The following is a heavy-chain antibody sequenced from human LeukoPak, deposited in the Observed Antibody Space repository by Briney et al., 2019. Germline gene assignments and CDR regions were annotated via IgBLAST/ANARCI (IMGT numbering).Heavy chain of an antibody. CDR2: ISGSGTEI. J-gene: IGHJ4*02. CDR1: GFTFSSYS. Sequence: GGSLRLSCAASGFTFSSYSMNWVRQAPGKGLEWVSYISGSGTEIYYADSVKGRFTISRGNAKNALYLQMNSLSAEDTAVYYCARVSGTYYKGHFDYWGQGTQVTVSS. V-gene: IGHV3-21*01. D-gene: IGHD3-10*01. CDR3: ARVSGTYYKGHFDY.